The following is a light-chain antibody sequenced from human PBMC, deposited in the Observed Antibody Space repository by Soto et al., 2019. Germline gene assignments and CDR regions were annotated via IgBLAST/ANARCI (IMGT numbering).Light chain of an antibody. CDR1: QSVSSN. Sequence: ELVMTQYPATLSVSRGEIATLSCGSSQSVSSNLAWYQQKPGQAPRLLIFGASTRATGIPVRFSGSGSGTEFTLTISSLQSEDFAVYYCQQYNNWPRTFGQGTKVDIK. J-gene: IGKJ1*01. CDR3: QQYNNWPRT. V-gene: IGKV3-15*01. CDR2: GAS.